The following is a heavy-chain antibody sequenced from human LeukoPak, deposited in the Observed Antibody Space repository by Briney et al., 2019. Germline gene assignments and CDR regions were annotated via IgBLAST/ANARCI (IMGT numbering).Heavy chain of an antibody. CDR1: GGSISSGSYY. J-gene: IGHJ3*02. V-gene: IGHV4-61*02. CDR3: ARGPIYSSDAFDI. D-gene: IGHD5-18*01. Sequence: KPSETLSLTXTVSGGSISSGSYYWSGIRQPAGKGLEWIGRIYTSGSTNYNPSLKSRVTISVDTSKNQFSLKLSSVTAADTAVYYSARGPIYSSDAFDIWGQGTMVTVSS. CDR2: IYTSGST.